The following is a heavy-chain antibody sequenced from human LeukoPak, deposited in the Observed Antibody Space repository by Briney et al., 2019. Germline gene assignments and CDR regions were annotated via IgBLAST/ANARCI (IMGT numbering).Heavy chain of an antibody. CDR3: ARLGDGARGGFDI. CDR1: GYSFTSYW. Sequence: GESLKISFKGSGYSFTSYWIGWVRQMPGKGLEWMGIIYPGDSDTRYSPSFQCQVTISADKSISTAYLQWSSRKASDTAISYCARLGDGARGGFDIWGQGTMVTVSS. D-gene: IGHD2-15*01. V-gene: IGHV5-51*01. J-gene: IGHJ3*02. CDR2: IYPGDSDT.